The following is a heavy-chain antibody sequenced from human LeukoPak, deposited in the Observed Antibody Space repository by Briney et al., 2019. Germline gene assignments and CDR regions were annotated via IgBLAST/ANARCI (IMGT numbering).Heavy chain of an antibody. CDR2: IKQDGSEK. CDR3: ARERSAGVVTLHPFDY. J-gene: IGHJ4*02. V-gene: IGHV3-7*01. Sequence: GGSLRLSCAASGFTFSSYWMSWVRQAPGRGLEWVANIKQDGSEKYYVDSVKGRFTISRDNAKNSLYLQMNSLRAEDTAVYYCARERSAGVVTLHPFDYWGQGTLVTVSS. CDR1: GFTFSSYW. D-gene: IGHD3-3*01.